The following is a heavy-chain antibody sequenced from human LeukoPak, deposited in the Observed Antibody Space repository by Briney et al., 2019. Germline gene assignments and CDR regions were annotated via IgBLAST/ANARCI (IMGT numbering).Heavy chain of an antibody. Sequence: GSSVKVSCKASGGTFSSYAISWVRQAPGQGLEWMGGIIPIFGTANYAQKFQGRVTITADESTSTAYMELSSLRSEDTAVYYCARLIVGATAFDYWGQGTLVTVSS. CDR2: IIPIFGTA. V-gene: IGHV1-69*01. CDR1: GGTFSSYA. CDR3: ARLIVGATAFDY. J-gene: IGHJ4*02. D-gene: IGHD1-26*01.